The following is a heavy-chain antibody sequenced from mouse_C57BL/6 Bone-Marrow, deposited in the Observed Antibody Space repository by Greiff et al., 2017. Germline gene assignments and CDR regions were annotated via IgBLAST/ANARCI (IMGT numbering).Heavy chain of an antibody. V-gene: IGHV3-6*01. CDR3: ARWGDYDADY. D-gene: IGHD2-4*01. CDR1: GYSITSGYY. J-gene: IGHJ2*01. Sequence: EVKLQESGPGLVKPSQSLSLTCSVTGYSITSGYYWNWIRQFPGNKLEWMGYISYDGSNNYNPSLKNRISITRDTSKNQFFLKLNSVTTEDTATYYCARWGDYDADYWGQGTTLTVSS. CDR2: ISYDGSN.